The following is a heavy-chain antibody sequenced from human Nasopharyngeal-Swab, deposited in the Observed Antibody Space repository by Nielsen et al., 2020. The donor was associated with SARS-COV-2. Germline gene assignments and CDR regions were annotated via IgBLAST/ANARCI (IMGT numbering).Heavy chain of an antibody. V-gene: IGHV3-13*01. CDR1: GFTFSSYD. CDR2: IGTAGDT. CDR3: ARGYYYDSSGYRPRGMDV. D-gene: IGHD3-22*01. J-gene: IGHJ6*02. Sequence: GESLKISCAASGFTFSSYDMHWVRQATGKGLEWVSAIGTAGDTYYPGPVKGRFTISRENAKNSLYLQMNSLRAGDTAVYYCARGYYYDSSGYRPRGMDVWGQGTTVTVSS.